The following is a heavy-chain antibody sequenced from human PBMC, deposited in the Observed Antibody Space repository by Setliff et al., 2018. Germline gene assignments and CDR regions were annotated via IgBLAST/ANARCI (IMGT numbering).Heavy chain of an antibody. Sequence: ASVKVSCKASGYTFTNNYIHWVRQAPGQGLEWLGLINPSGGYTNYAQKFQDRITLSRDTPTDTLYMELGSLRSEDTAVYFCARAHCIGGYCYYGYFQYWGQGTLVTVSS. CDR1: GYTFTNNY. CDR2: INPSGGYT. CDR3: ARAHCIGGYCYYGYFQY. D-gene: IGHD2-21*02. J-gene: IGHJ1*01. V-gene: IGHV1-46*01.